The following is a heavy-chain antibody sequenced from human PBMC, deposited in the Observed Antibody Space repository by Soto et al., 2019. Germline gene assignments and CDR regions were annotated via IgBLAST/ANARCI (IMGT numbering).Heavy chain of an antibody. Sequence: PSETLSLTCTVSGGSISSYYWSWIRQPAGKGLEWIGRIYFSGHTNYNPSLKSRVTMSVDTSKKLFSLKLSSVSAADTAVYYSARLGVWVPTPGNWFDPWGQGTLVTVYS. D-gene: IGHD2-8*01. J-gene: IGHJ5*02. CDR3: ARLGVWVPTPGNWFDP. CDR1: GGSISSYY. V-gene: IGHV4-4*07. CDR2: IYFSGHT.